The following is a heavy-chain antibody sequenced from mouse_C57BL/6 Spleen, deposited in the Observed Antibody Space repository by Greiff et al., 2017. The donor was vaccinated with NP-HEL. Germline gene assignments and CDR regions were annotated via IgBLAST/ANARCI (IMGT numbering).Heavy chain of an antibody. Sequence: EVMLVESGGGLVKPGGSLKLSCAASGFTFSSYAMSWVRQTPEKRLEWVATISDGGSYTYYPDNVKGRFTISRDNAKNNLYLQMSHLKSEDTAMYYCARDQITTVVAWYFDVWGTGTTVTVSS. CDR3: ARDQITTVVAWYFDV. CDR2: ISDGGSYT. V-gene: IGHV5-4*01. D-gene: IGHD1-1*01. J-gene: IGHJ1*03. CDR1: GFTFSSYA.